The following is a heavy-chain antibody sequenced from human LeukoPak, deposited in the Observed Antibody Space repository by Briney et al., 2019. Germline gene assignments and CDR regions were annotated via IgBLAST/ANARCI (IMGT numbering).Heavy chain of an antibody. D-gene: IGHD5-12*01. Sequence: PGGSLRLSCAASGFPFSSCAMSWVRQAPGKGLEWVSGISGSGDDTYYAASVKGRFTISRDNSKNTLYLQMNSLRAEDTAVYYCAKDDIVATDEEARDAFDIWGQGTMVTVSS. CDR1: GFPFSSCA. CDR2: ISGSGDDT. V-gene: IGHV3-23*01. J-gene: IGHJ3*02. CDR3: AKDDIVATDEEARDAFDI.